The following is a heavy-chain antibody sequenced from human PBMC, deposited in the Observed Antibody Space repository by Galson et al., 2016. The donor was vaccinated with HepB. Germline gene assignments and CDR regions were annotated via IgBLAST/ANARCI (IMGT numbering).Heavy chain of an antibody. V-gene: IGHV3-7*01. J-gene: IGHJ4*01. CDR1: GFIFSDYW. CDR2: IKEDGSEK. Sequence: SLRLSCAASGFIFSDYWMTWVRQAPGKGLEWVAIIKEDGSEKYHVESVKGRFSISRDNAKNTLYLQMHSLRAEDTALYYCARDTGWNNLQYWGHGSLVTGSS. CDR3: ARDTGWNNLQY. D-gene: IGHD1/OR15-1a*01.